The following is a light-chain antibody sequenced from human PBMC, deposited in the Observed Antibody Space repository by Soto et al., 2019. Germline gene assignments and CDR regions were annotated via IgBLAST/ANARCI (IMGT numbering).Light chain of an antibody. CDR1: QSVSSN. Sequence: EIVMTQSPATLSLSPGERATLSCRASQSVSSNLAWYQQNPGQAPRLLIYGASTRATGVPARFSGSGSGTEFTLTISTLQSEDFAVYYCQQYDNWPPLTFGGGTKVDIK. V-gene: IGKV3-15*01. CDR2: GAS. J-gene: IGKJ4*01. CDR3: QQYDNWPPLT.